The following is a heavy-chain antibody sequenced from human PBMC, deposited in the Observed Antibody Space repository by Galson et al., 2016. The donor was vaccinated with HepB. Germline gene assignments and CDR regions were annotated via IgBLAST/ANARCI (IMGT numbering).Heavy chain of an antibody. V-gene: IGHV4-38-2*02. CDR2: IYHSGST. CDR1: GYSISSGYY. D-gene: IGHD6-19*01. CDR3: ARAVAGDIDY. J-gene: IGHJ4*02. Sequence: CTVSGYSISSGYYWGWIRQPPGKGLEWIGSIYHSGSTYYNPSLKSRITISVDTSKNQFSLKLSSVTAADTAVYYCARAVAGDIDYWGQGTLVTVSS.